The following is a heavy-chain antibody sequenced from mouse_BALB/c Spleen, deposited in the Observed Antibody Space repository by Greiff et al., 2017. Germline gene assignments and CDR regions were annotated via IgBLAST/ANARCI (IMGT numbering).Heavy chain of an antibody. D-gene: IGHD2-4*01. J-gene: IGHJ2*01. Sequence: EVQLVESGGGLVKPGGSLKLSCAASGFTFSSYAMSWVRQSPEKRLEWVAEISSGGSYTYYPDTVTGRFTISRDNAKNTLYLEMSSLRSEDTAMYYCARPYDYDGRSYFDYWGQGTTLTVSS. CDR1: GFTFSSYA. CDR3: ARPYDYDGRSYFDY. V-gene: IGHV5-9-4*01. CDR2: ISSGGSYT.